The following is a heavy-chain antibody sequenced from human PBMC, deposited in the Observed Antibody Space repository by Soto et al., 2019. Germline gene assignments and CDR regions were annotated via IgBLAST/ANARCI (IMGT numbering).Heavy chain of an antibody. CDR2: IYPGDSDT. CDR3: ARQVYDSRGYQRLGFDP. CDR1: GYSFTSYW. D-gene: IGHD3-22*01. J-gene: IGHJ5*02. V-gene: IGHV5-51*01. Sequence: PGESLKISCKGSGYSFTSYWIGWVRQMPGKGLEWMGIIYPGDSDTRYSPSFQGQVTISADKSISTAYLQWSSLKASDTAMYYCARQVYDSRGYQRLGFDPWGQGTLVTVSS.